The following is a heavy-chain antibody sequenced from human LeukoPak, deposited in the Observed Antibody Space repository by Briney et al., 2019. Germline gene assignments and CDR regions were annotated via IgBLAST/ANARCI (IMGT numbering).Heavy chain of an antibody. CDR3: AKGKAYNNLDWFDP. V-gene: IGHV3-23*01. D-gene: IGHD4-11*01. J-gene: IGHJ5*02. CDR1: GFTFSSFA. CDR2: IIGTGVST. Sequence: GGSLRLSCAASGFTFSSFAMTWVRQAPGKGLEWVSSIIGTGVSTFYADSVKGRFTISRDNSKNTLYLQMNSLRAEDTAVYYYAKGKAYNNLDWFDPWGQGTLVTVSS.